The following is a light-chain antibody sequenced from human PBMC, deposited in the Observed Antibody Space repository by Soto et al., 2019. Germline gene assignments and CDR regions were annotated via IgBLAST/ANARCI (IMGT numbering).Light chain of an antibody. CDR1: SSSIGAGYD. Sequence: QPVLTQPPSVSGAPGQRVTISCTGSSSSIGAGYDVHRYHQLPGAAPKLLVSGNNNRPSGVPDRFSASKSGTSASLAITGLQTEDEAQYYCQSYDSRLTAYVFGTGTKLTVL. V-gene: IGLV1-40*01. J-gene: IGLJ1*01. CDR2: GNN. CDR3: QSYDSRLTAYV.